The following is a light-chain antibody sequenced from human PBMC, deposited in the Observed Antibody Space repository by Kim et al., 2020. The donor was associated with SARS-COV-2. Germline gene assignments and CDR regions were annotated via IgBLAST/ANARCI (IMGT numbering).Light chain of an antibody. CDR1: QSISSW. J-gene: IGKJ1*01. V-gene: IGKV1-5*01. CDR2: DAS. Sequence: AVVGDRVTISFRASQSISSWLAWYQQKPGKAPNLLIYDASTLESGVPSRFSGSGSGTEFTLTISSLQPDDFATYYCQHYGTYSRTFGQGTKVDIK. CDR3: QHYGTYSRT.